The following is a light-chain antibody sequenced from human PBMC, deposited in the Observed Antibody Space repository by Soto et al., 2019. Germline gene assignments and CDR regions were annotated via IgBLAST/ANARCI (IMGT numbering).Light chain of an antibody. V-gene: IGLV2-8*01. CDR1: SSDVGGYKY. J-gene: IGLJ3*02. CDR3: NSHAGNNTWV. Sequence: QSVLTQPPSASGSPGQSVTISCTGTSSDVGGYKYVSWYQQHPGKAPKLMIYEINKRPSGVPNRFSGSKSGNAASLTVSGLQAEDEADYYCNSHAGNNTWVFGEGTQLTVL. CDR2: EIN.